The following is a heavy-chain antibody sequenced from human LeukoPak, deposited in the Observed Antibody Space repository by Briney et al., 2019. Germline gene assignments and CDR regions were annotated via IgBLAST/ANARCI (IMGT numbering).Heavy chain of an antibody. CDR3: ARGLPGSPDAFDI. J-gene: IGHJ3*02. CDR1: GFTFSSYS. V-gene: IGHV3-74*01. CDR2: INNDGSST. Sequence: GGSLRLSCAASGFTFSSYSMNWVRQAPGKGLVWVSRINNDGSSTSYADSVKGRFTISRDNAKNTLYLQMNSLRAEDTAVYYCARGLPGSPDAFDIWGQGTMVTVSS. D-gene: IGHD3-10*01.